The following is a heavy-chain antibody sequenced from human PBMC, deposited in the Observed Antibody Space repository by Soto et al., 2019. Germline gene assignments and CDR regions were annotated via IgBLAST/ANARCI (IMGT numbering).Heavy chain of an antibody. D-gene: IGHD6-19*01. CDR3: SSVRVTRGWYL. CDR2: IRSKANNYAT. J-gene: IGHJ5*02. CDR1: GFTFSGSA. Sequence: EVQLVESGGGLVQPGESLKLSCAASGFTFSGSAMHWVRQASGKGLEWVGRIRSKANNYATAYSASVKGRFTISRDDSKNTAYLQMNSLKTDDPAVYYCSSVRVTRGWYLWGQGTLVTVSS. V-gene: IGHV3-73*01.